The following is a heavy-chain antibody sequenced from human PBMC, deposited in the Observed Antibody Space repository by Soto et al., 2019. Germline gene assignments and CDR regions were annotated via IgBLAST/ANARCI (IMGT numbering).Heavy chain of an antibody. V-gene: IGHV4-30-2*01. Sequence: PSETLSLTCAVSGGSISSGGYSWSWIRQPPGKGLEWIGYIYHSGSTYYNPSLKSRVTISVDRSKNQFSLKLSSVTAADTAVYYCAGSGYLYNGMDVWGQGTTVTVSS. D-gene: IGHD3-22*01. J-gene: IGHJ6*02. CDR1: GGSISSGGYS. CDR2: IYHSGST. CDR3: AGSGYLYNGMDV.